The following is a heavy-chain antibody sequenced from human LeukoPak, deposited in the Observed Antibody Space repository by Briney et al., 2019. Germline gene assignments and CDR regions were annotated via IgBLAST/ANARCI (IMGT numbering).Heavy chain of an antibody. Sequence: SETLSLTCTVSGGSINNYHWSWIRQPPGKGLEWIGYIYYTGSTNYNPSLKSRVTISVDTSKNQFSLKLSSVTAADTAMYYCARGTLTTEYFDHWGQGTLATVSS. CDR3: ARGTLTTEYFDH. J-gene: IGHJ4*02. V-gene: IGHV4-59*01. CDR2: IYYTGST. D-gene: IGHD4-17*01. CDR1: GGSINNYH.